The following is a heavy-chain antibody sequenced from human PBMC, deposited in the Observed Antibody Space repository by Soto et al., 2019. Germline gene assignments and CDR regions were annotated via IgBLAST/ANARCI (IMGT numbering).Heavy chain of an antibody. CDR2: INHSGST. J-gene: IGHJ3*02. V-gene: IGHV4-34*01. CDR3: APCLNSGYEGTTVTTPRDAFDI. CDR1: GGSFSGYY. Sequence: QVQLQQWGAGLLKPSETLSLTCAVYGGSFSGYYWSWIRQPPGKGLGWIGEINHSGSTNSNPSLKTRVTISVVTSKTQFSLQLSSVTAADTAVYYCAPCLNSGYEGTTVTTPRDAFDIWGQGTMVTVSS. D-gene: IGHD4-17*01.